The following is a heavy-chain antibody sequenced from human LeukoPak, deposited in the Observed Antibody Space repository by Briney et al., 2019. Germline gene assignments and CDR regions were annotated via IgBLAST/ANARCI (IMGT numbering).Heavy chain of an antibody. Sequence: GGSLRLSCAASGFTFSSYAMSWVRQAPGKGLGWVSAISGSGGSTYYADSVKGRFTISRDNSKNTLYLQMNSLRAEDTAVYYCAKSGLAAAGPFLEDYWGQGTLVTVSS. V-gene: IGHV3-23*01. CDR3: AKSGLAAAGPFLEDY. CDR1: GFTFSSYA. J-gene: IGHJ4*02. CDR2: ISGSGGST. D-gene: IGHD6-13*01.